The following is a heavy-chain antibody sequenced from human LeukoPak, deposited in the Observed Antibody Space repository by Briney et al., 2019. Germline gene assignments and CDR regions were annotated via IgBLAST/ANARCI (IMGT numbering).Heavy chain of an antibody. D-gene: IGHD2-21*02. J-gene: IGHJ5*02. CDR1: GFTFDDYA. Sequence: HPGGSLRLSCAASGFTFDDYAMHWVRQAPGKGLEWVSVIYSGGSTYYADSVKGRFTISRDNSKNTLYLQMNSLRAEDTAVYYCAREYCGGDCYFDHWGQGTLVTVSS. CDR2: IYSGGST. CDR3: AREYCGGDCYFDH. V-gene: IGHV3-53*01.